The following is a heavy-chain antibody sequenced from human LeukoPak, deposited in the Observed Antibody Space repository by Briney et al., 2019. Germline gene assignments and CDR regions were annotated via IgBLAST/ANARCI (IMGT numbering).Heavy chain of an antibody. D-gene: IGHD5-24*01. CDR2: IIPILAIA. CDR3: ARDGQGDGYNA. J-gene: IGHJ5*02. V-gene: IGHV1-69*04. CDR1: GGTFGSYA. Sequence: SVKVSCKASGGTFGSYAISWVRQAPGQGLEWMGRIIPILAIANYAQKFQGRVTITADKSTSTAYMELSSLRSEDTAVYYCARDGQGDGYNAWGQGTLVTVSS.